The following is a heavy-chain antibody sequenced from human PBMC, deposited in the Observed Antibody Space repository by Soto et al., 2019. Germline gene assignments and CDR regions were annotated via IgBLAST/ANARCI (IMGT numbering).Heavy chain of an antibody. CDR2: TYYRSRWYN. CDR3: AGTTWLQWYYMYV. V-gene: IGHV6-1*01. D-gene: IGHD1-7*01. Sequence: PSQTLSLTCAISGDSVSSNIAAWNWIRQSPSRGLEWLGRTYYRSRWYNDYAFSVKSRITVNPDTSKNQFSLHLNSVTPEDTAVYYCAGTTWLQWYYMYVWDKGTTVTVSS. J-gene: IGHJ6*03. CDR1: GDSVSSNIAA.